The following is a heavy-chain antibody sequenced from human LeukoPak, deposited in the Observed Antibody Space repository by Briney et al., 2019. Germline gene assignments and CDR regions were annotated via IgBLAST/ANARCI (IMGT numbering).Heavy chain of an antibody. Sequence: GGSLRLSCAASGFTFSDYYMSWIRQAPGKGPEWVSYISSSGSTIYYADSVKGRFTISRDNAKNSLYLQMNSLRAEDTAVYYCARHRIAAATVDYWGQGTLVTVSS. CDR1: GFTFSDYY. CDR2: ISSSGSTI. J-gene: IGHJ4*02. CDR3: ARHRIAAATVDY. D-gene: IGHD6-13*01. V-gene: IGHV3-11*01.